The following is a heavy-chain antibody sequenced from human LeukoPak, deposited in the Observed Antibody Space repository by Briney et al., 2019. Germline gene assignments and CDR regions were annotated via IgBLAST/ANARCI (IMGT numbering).Heavy chain of an antibody. CDR3: ARVLHGSGSDYFDY. J-gene: IGHJ4*02. CDR1: GFTVSSNY. V-gene: IGHV3-53*01. CDR2: IYSGGST. Sequence: GGSLRLSCAASGFTVSSNYMSWVRQAPGKGLEWVSLIYSGGSTYYSDSVKGRFTISRDNSKNTLYFQMTSVRAEDTAVYYCARVLHGSGSDYFDYWGQGILVTVSS. D-gene: IGHD3-10*01.